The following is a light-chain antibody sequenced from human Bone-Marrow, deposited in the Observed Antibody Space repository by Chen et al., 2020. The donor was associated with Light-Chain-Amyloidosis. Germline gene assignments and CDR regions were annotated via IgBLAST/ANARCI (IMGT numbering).Light chain of an antibody. Sequence: SYVPTPPSSVSVAPGQTATIACGGNNIGSTSVHWYQQTPGQAPLLVVYDDSDRPSGIPDRLSGSNSGNTATLTISRVEAGDEADYYCQVWDRSSDRPVFGGGTKLTVL. J-gene: IGLJ3*02. CDR3: QVWDRSSDRPV. CDR1: NIGSTS. V-gene: IGLV3-21*02. CDR2: DDS.